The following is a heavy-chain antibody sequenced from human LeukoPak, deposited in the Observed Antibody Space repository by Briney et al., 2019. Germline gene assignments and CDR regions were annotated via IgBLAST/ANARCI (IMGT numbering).Heavy chain of an antibody. D-gene: IGHD7-27*01. CDR3: ARDLNWETY. CDR2: IKTDGSQI. V-gene: IGHV3-7*01. CDR1: GFIVNDNY. J-gene: IGHJ4*02. Sequence: GGSLRLSCTASGFIVNDNYMSWVRQAPGKGLEWVANIKTDGSQIYYVDSVKGRFTISRDNAKNSLYLQMNSLRAEDTAVYYCARDLNWETYWGQGTLVSVSS.